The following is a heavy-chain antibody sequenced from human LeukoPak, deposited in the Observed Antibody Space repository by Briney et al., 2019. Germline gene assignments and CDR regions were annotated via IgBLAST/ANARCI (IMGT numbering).Heavy chain of an antibody. Sequence: GASVKVSCKASGYTFTGYYMHWVRQAPGQGLEWMGRIIPILGIANYAQKFQGRVTITADKSTSTAYMELSSLRSEDTAVYYCARAGCSSTSCYTHWFDPWGQGTLVTVSS. J-gene: IGHJ5*02. D-gene: IGHD2-2*02. CDR3: ARAGCSSTSCYTHWFDP. V-gene: IGHV1-69*04. CDR2: IIPILGIA. CDR1: GYTFTGYY.